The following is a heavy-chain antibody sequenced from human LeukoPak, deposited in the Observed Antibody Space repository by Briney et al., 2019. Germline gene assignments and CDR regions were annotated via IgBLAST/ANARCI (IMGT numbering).Heavy chain of an antibody. V-gene: IGHV4-31*03. Sequence: SQTLSLTCTVSGGSISSGRYYWSWIRQPPGKGVEWIGYIYYSGSTYYNPSLKRRVTISVDTSKNQFSLKLSSVTTADTAVYYCARDAETYYYDSSGYIGLRYFDYWGQGTLVTVSS. J-gene: IGHJ4*02. CDR3: ARDAETYYYDSSGYIGLRYFDY. CDR2: IYYSGST. CDR1: GGSISSGRYY. D-gene: IGHD3-22*01.